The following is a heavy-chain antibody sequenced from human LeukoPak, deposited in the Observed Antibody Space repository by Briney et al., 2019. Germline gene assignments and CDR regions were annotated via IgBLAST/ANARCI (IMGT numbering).Heavy chain of an antibody. D-gene: IGHD2-15*01. Sequence: GGSLRLSCVASGFSFSSYWMSWVRQAPGKGLEFVANIKQDGGAKNYVDSVKGRFTISRGNAENSLYLQMSSLRAEDAALYYCARDPGWSSFDIWGQGIMVTVSS. J-gene: IGHJ3*02. CDR1: GFSFSSYW. CDR3: ARDPGWSSFDI. CDR2: IKQDGGAK. V-gene: IGHV3-7*01.